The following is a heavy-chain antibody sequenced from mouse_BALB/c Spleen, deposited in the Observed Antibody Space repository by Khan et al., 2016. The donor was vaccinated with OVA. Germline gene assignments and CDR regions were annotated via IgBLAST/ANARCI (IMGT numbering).Heavy chain of an antibody. CDR2: INPRSSYT. J-gene: IGHJ4*01. D-gene: IGHD2-14*01. CDR3: ARRTTGYAMDY. Sequence: VELVESGAELARPGASVKMSCKASGYTFTSNTMHWVKQRPGQGLEWIGYINPRSSYTNYNQKFKDKATLTADKSSSTAYMQLSSPTFEDSAVYYCARRTTGYAMDYWGQGTSVTVSS. CDR1: GYTFTSNT. V-gene: IGHV1-4*01.